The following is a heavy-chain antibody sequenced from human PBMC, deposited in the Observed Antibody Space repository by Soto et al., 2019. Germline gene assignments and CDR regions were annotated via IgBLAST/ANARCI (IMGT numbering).Heavy chain of an antibody. CDR3: AKEIAPYGAYDPHFDY. CDR1: KFTFSSYG. Sequence: GGSLRLSCAASKFTFSSYGMHWVRQAAGKGLEWVAVISYDGSNKNYADSVKGRFTISRDNFNKTLYLQMDSLRADDTALYYCAKEIAPYGAYDPHFDYWGQGTLVTVSS. V-gene: IGHV3-30*18. CDR2: ISYDGSNK. D-gene: IGHD5-12*01. J-gene: IGHJ4*02.